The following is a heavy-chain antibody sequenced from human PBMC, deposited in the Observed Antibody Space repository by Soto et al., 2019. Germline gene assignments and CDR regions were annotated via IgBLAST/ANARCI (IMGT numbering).Heavy chain of an antibody. Sequence: GGSLRLSCAGTGFNFGGYAMSWVRQAPGKGLEWVSTLSGDGSRAYYADSVRGRFTVSRDNSKSTLYLRMNSLRADDTAIYYCAKRGGYAISFYDSWDQGTLVTVSS. V-gene: IGHV3-23*01. CDR1: GFNFGGYA. D-gene: IGHD3-16*01. CDR2: LSGDGSRA. J-gene: IGHJ4*02. CDR3: AKRGGYAISFYDS.